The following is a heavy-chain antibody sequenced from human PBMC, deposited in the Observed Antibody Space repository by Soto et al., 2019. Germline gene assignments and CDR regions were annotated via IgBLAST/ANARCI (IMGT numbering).Heavy chain of an antibody. CDR1: GGTFSSYA. V-gene: IGHV1-69*13. CDR2: IIPIFGTA. CDR3: ARGEVLGSGWYGHGMDV. J-gene: IGHJ6*02. D-gene: IGHD6-19*01. Sequence: ASVKVSCKASGGTFSSYAISWVRQAPGQGLEWMGGIIPIFGTANYAQKFQGRVTITADESTSTAYMELSSLRSEDTAVYYCARGEVLGSGWYGHGMDVWGQGTTVTVSS.